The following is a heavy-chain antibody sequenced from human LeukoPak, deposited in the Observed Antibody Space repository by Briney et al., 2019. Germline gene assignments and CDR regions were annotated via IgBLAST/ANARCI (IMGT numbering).Heavy chain of an antibody. CDR3: ASILPAQNIVVVPAPMDV. CDR1: GVSISGYF. D-gene: IGHD2-2*01. J-gene: IGHJ6*03. CDR2: IYYSGTT. Sequence: SETLSLTCTVSGVSISGYFWSWIRQPPGKGLEWIGYIYYSGTTSYNPSLKSRVTISVDTSKNQFSLKLSSVTAADTAVYYCASILPAQNIVVVPAPMDVWGKGTTVTVSS. V-gene: IGHV4-59*12.